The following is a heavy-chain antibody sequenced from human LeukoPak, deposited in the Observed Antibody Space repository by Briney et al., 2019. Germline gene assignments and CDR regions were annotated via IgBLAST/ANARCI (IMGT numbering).Heavy chain of an antibody. Sequence: GGSLRLSCAASGFTFSSYAMQWVRQAPDKRLEYVSGMGGSGANTPYADSVKGRFTMSRDNSRDTLYLQMGSLRPEDTAVYYCARDGKAKNDYWGQGTLVTVST. J-gene: IGHJ4*02. CDR1: GFTFSSYA. CDR2: MGGSGANT. V-gene: IGHV3-64*02. CDR3: ARDGKAKNDY. D-gene: IGHD1-26*01.